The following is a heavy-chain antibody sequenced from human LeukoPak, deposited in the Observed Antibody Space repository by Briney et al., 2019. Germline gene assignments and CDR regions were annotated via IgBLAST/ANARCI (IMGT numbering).Heavy chain of an antibody. CDR1: GFSFSSYG. CDR2: IWYDGSNK. Sequence: GRSLRLSCAASGFSFSSYGMHWVRQAPGKGLEWVAVIWYDGSNKYYADSVKGRFTISRDNSKNTLYLQMNSLRAEDTAVYYCARAGIRVTAIRRYYYYGMDVWGQGTTVTVPS. D-gene: IGHD2-21*02. V-gene: IGHV3-33*08. J-gene: IGHJ6*02. CDR3: ARAGIRVTAIRRYYYYGMDV.